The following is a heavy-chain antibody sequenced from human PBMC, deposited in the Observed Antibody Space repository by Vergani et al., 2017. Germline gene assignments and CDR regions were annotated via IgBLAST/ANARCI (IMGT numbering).Heavy chain of an antibody. CDR1: GGSFSAYY. CDR3: ARARSRPRSAILYYYYGMDV. J-gene: IGHJ6*02. V-gene: IGHV4-34*02. CDR2: INHSGST. D-gene: IGHD3-9*01. Sequence: QVQLQQWGAGLLKPSETLSLTCAVYGGSFSAYYWSWIRQPPGKGLEWVGEINHSGSTNYNPSLKSRVTISVDTSKNQFSLKLSSVTAADTAVYYCARARSRPRSAILYYYYGMDVWGQGP.